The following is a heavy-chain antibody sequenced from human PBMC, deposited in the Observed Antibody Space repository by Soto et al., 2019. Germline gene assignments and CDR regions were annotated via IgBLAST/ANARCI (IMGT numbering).Heavy chain of an antibody. CDR2: ISDDGTNK. CDR3: PREGHGDWFDP. V-gene: IGHV3-30-3*01. CDR1: GFTFSTYA. J-gene: IGHJ5*02. Sequence: QVHLVESGGGVVQPGGSLRLSCAASGFTFSTYAMHWVRQAPGKGLEWVAAISDDGTNKYYADSVKGRFTISRDNSRDTLYLQMNSLRAEDTAVYYCPREGHGDWFDPWGQGTLVTVSS. D-gene: IGHD3-10*01.